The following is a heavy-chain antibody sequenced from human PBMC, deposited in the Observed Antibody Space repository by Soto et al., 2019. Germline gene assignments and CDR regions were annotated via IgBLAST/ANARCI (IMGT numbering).Heavy chain of an antibody. D-gene: IGHD6-25*01. V-gene: IGHV1-46*01. J-gene: IGHJ6*02. CDR3: ARGDGRGSSGFYYYYGMDV. Sequence: QVQLVQSGAEVKKPGASVKVSCKASGFTFTNYFFHWVRQAPRQGLEWMGIISPYDGRTNYVQSLQGRVTRTSDTSTSTVYMELSILRSEDTAVYYCARGDGRGSSGFYYYYGMDVWGHGTTVTVSS. CDR2: ISPYDGRT. CDR1: GFTFTNYF.